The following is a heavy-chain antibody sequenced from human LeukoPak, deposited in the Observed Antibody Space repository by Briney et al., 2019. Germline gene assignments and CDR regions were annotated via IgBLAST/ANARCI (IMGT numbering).Heavy chain of an antibody. CDR2: ISTYNGDT. CDR3: ARSGLSYINPNNWFGP. V-gene: IGHV1-18*01. J-gene: IGHJ5*02. CDR1: GYSFTTYY. D-gene: IGHD5-12*01. Sequence: GSVRVSCKASGYSFTTYYINWVGQGPGQGLEWMGWISTYNGDTNYAQSLQHRLTMPTATSTNTPYLELRSLTSDDTAVYYFARSGLSYINPNNWFGPWGQGTLVTVSS.